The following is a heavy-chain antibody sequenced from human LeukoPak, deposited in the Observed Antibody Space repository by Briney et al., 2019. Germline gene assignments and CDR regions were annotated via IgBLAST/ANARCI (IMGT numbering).Heavy chain of an antibody. CDR2: INHSGST. V-gene: IGHV4-34*01. J-gene: IGHJ5*02. CDR1: GESLCVYY. Sequence: PSETLSLTCALYGESLCVYYWSWIRDPPGEGLEWGGEINHSGSTNYNPSLKSRVTISVDTSKNQFSLRLSSVTAADMAVYYCARRREARYPNWFDPWGEGTRVTVSS. CDR3: ARRREARYPNWFDP. D-gene: IGHD1-1*01.